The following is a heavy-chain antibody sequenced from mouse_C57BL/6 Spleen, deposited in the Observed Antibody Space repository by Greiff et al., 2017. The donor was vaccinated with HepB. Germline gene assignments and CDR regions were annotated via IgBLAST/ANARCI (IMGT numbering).Heavy chain of an antibody. V-gene: IGHV1-76*01. Sequence: QVQLKESGAELVRPGASVKLSCKASGYTFTDYYINWVKQRPGQGLEWIARIYPGSGNTYYNEKFKSKATLTVDKSSSTAYMQLSSLTSEDSAVYYCARSGNWDYFDYWGQGTTLTVSS. D-gene: IGHD4-1*01. J-gene: IGHJ2*01. CDR2: IYPGSGNT. CDR3: ARSGNWDYFDY. CDR1: GYTFTDYY.